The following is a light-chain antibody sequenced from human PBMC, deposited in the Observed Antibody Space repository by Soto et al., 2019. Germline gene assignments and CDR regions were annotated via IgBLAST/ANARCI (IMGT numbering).Light chain of an antibody. CDR3: QQYNIYPT. CDR2: AAS. J-gene: IGKJ5*01. V-gene: IGKV1-16*02. Sequence: DIQMTHAASSLSSSVVYRVTVSFRASQDIGNDLAWFQQKPGKAPKSLIYAASSLLSGVPSKFSGSGSGTDFTLTISSLQPEDFATYYCQQYNIYPTFGQGTRLEIK. CDR1: QDIGND.